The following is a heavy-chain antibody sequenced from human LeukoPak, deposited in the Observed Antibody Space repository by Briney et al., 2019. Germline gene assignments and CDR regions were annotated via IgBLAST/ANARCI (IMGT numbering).Heavy chain of an antibody. D-gene: IGHD3-22*01. V-gene: IGHV4-30-4*08. CDR3: ARGTDYYDSSGFDY. CDR2: IYYSGST. CDR1: GGPISRGDYY. J-gene: IGHJ4*02. Sequence: TLSLTCTVSGGPISRGDYYSCWIRQPPVKRLERIGYIYYSGSTYYNPSLKSRVTISVDTSKNQFSLKLSSVTAADTAVYYCARGTDYYDSSGFDYWGQGTLVTVSS.